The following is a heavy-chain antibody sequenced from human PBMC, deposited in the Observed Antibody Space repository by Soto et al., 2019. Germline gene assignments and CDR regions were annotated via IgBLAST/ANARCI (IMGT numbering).Heavy chain of an antibody. Sequence: QVQLVQSGAEVKKPGSSVKVSCKASGGTFSSYAISWVRQAPGQGLEWMGGIIPIFGTANYAQKFQGRVTITADESTSTAYMELSSLRSEDTAVYYCARDSDQGYSYGLPPYYYYGMDVWGQGTTVTVSS. CDR1: GGTFSSYA. CDR3: ARDSDQGYSYGLPPYYYYGMDV. J-gene: IGHJ6*02. V-gene: IGHV1-69*01. D-gene: IGHD5-18*01. CDR2: IIPIFGTA.